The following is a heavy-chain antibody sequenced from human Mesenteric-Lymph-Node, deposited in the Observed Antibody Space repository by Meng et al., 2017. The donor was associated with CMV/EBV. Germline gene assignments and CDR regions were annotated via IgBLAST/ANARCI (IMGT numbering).Heavy chain of an antibody. V-gene: IGHV3-30*04. D-gene: IGHD6-25*01. Sequence: GESLKISCAASGFTFSSYSMHWVRQAPGKGLEWVAGRSYDESNEYYEDSVKGRFTISKDNSKNTLDLQMNSLRAEDTAVYYCARDEGRYSSGWFDPWGQGTLVTVSS. CDR2: RSYDESNE. CDR3: ARDEGRYSSGWFDP. J-gene: IGHJ5*02. CDR1: GFTFSSYS.